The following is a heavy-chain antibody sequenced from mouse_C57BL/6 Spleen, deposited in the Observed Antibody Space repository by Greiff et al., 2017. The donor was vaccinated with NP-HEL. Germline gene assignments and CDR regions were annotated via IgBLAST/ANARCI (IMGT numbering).Heavy chain of an antibody. CDR1: GYTFTNYW. J-gene: IGHJ2*01. Sequence: VKLMESGAELVRPGTSVKMSCKASGYTFTNYWIGWAKQRPGHGLEWIGDIYPGGGYTNYNEKFKGKATLTADKSSSTAYMQFSSLTSEDSAIYYCARGGFTTYYFDYWGQGTTLTVSS. CDR3: ARGGFTTYYFDY. D-gene: IGHD1-1*01. V-gene: IGHV1-63*01. CDR2: IYPGGGYT.